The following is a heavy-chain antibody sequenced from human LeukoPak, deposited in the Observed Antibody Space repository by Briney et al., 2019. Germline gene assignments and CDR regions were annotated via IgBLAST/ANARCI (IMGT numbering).Heavy chain of an antibody. CDR3: AKDTLKYYYGSGSYYIGYFDY. CDR2: ISGSGGST. D-gene: IGHD3-10*01. V-gene: IGHV3-23*01. J-gene: IGHJ4*02. Sequence: GGSLRLSCVASGFTFSSYAMSWVRQAPGKGLEWGSAISGSGGSTYYADSVKGRFTISRDNSKNTLYLQMNSLRVEDTAVYYCAKDTLKYYYGSGSYYIGYFDYWGQGTLVTVSS. CDR1: GFTFSSYA.